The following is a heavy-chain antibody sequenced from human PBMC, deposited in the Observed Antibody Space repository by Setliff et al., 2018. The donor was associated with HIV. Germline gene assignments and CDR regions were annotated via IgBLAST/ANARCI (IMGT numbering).Heavy chain of an antibody. CDR2: IIPIFGSA. V-gene: IGHV1-69*13. CDR3: ARPTYYTDNSGHPRYYFET. CDR1: ADTFSSHV. Sequence: SVKVSCKASADTFSSHVISWVRQAPGQGLEWMGGIIPIFGSANFPQNFQGRLTITVDEPTSTAYMELSSLTSDDTAVYYCARPTYYTDNSGHPRYYFETWGQGTRVTVSS. D-gene: IGHD3-22*01. J-gene: IGHJ5*02.